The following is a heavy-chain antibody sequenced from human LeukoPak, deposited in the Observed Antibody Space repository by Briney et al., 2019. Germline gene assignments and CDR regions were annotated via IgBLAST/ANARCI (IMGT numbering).Heavy chain of an antibody. D-gene: IGHD3-10*01. CDR3: AKDYYGSGSSGTFDY. CDR1: GFTFSSYA. J-gene: IGHJ4*02. CDR2: ISYDGSNK. V-gene: IGHV3-30-3*01. Sequence: GGSLRLSCAASGFTFSSYAMHWVRQAPGKGLEWVAVISYDGSNKYYADSVKGRFTISRDNSKNTLYLQMNSLRAEDTAVYHCAKDYYGSGSSGTFDYWGQGTLVTVSS.